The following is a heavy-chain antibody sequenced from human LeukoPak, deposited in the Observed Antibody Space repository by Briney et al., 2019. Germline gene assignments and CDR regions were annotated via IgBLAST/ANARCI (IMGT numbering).Heavy chain of an antibody. CDR1: GFTFSSYE. CDR3: ARFSIYGDWPFDY. D-gene: IGHD4-17*01. J-gene: IGHJ4*02. V-gene: IGHV3-48*03. Sequence: HPGGSLRLSCAASGFTFSSYEMNWVRQAPGKGLEWISYISSSGSTIYYADSVKGRFTISRDNAKNSLYLQMNSLRAEDTAVYYCARFSIYGDWPFDYWGQGTLVTVSS. CDR2: ISSSGSTI.